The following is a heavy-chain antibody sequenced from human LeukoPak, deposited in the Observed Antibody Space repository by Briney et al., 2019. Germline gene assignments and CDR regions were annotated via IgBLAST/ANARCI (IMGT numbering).Heavy chain of an antibody. CDR2: ISSSSSTI. CDR3: ARGRYDYGDYSVWDY. V-gene: IGHV3-48*04. D-gene: IGHD4-17*01. Sequence: GGSPRLSCAASGFTFSSYSMNWVRQAPGKGLEWVSYISSSSSTIYYADSVKGRFTISRDNAKNSLYLQMNSLRAEDTAVYYCARGRYDYGDYSVWDYWGQGTLVTVSS. J-gene: IGHJ4*02. CDR1: GFTFSSYS.